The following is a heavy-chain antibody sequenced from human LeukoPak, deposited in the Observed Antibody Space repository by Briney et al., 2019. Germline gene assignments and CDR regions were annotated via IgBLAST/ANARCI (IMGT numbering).Heavy chain of an antibody. CDR3: AKGWDLQGLMDY. D-gene: IGHD1-26*01. Sequence: PGGSLRLSCEASGFTFTTYSMTWVRQTPGEGLEWVSLISASGRSTNYADSVEGRFTISRDNFKNTLYLQMHSLRAEDTAVYYCAKGWDLQGLMDYWGQGTLVTVSS. V-gene: IGHV3-23*01. J-gene: IGHJ4*02. CDR2: ISASGRST. CDR1: GFTFTTYS.